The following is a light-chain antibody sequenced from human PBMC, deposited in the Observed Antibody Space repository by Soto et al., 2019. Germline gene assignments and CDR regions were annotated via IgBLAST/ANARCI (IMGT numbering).Light chain of an antibody. Sequence: QSALTQPASVSGSPGQSIPISCTGTSSDVGGYHYVSWYQQHPGKAPKLMIYEVSNRPSGVSNRFSGSKSGNTASLTISGLQAEDESDSFCSAYGSPSTRYVFGTGTKLTVL. CDR1: SSDVGGYHY. CDR2: EVS. CDR3: SAYGSPSTRYV. J-gene: IGLJ1*01. V-gene: IGLV2-14*01.